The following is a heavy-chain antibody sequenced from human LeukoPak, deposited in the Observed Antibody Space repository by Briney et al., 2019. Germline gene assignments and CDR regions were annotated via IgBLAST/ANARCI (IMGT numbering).Heavy chain of an antibody. CDR1: GGSISSSSYY. V-gene: IGHV4-39*07. Sequence: SETLSLTCTVSGGSISSSSYYWGWIRQPPGKGLEWIGSIYHSGSTYYNPSLKSRVTISVDTSKNQFSLKLSSVTAADTAVYYCARDQYSSSSRLFDYWGQGTLVTVSS. J-gene: IGHJ4*02. CDR3: ARDQYSSSSRLFDY. CDR2: IYHSGST. D-gene: IGHD6-13*01.